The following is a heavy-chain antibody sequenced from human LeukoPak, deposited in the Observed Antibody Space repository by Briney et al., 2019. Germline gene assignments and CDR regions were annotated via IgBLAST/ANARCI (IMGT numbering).Heavy chain of an antibody. CDR2: FYAGGTA. V-gene: IGHV3-53*01. Sequence: PGGSLRLYCAASGFSVRSSYMSWVRQAPGKGLEWVSVFYAGGTANYADSVRGRFTISRDNSKNTLYLQMNNLSAEDTAVYYCAKDLGHSSGWSDAFDIWGQGTMVTVSS. CDR3: AKDLGHSSGWSDAFDI. J-gene: IGHJ3*02. D-gene: IGHD6-19*01. CDR1: GFSVRSSY.